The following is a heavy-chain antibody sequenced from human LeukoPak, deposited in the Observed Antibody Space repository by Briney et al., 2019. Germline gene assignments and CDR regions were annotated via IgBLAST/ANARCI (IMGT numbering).Heavy chain of an antibody. CDR3: AKGKDDSSGWYFFY. CDR1: GFTFSDYA. J-gene: IGHJ4*02. V-gene: IGHV3-23*01. CDR2: ISVSGGST. D-gene: IGHD6-19*01. Sequence: PGGSLRLSCAASGFTFSDYAMSWVRQAPGEGLEWVSSISVSGGSTFYADSVKGRFTISRDNSKNTLYLQMNSLRAEDTAVYYCAKGKDDSSGWYFFYWGQGTLVTVSS.